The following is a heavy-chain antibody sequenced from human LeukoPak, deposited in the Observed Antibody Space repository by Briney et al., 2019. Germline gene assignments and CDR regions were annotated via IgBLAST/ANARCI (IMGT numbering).Heavy chain of an antibody. CDR2: IYHSGSA. V-gene: IGHV4-4*02. CDR1: GGSISNNNW. J-gene: IGHJ6*02. D-gene: IGHD6-13*01. CDR3: AKRGYSSNWPHYYGMDV. Sequence: SETLSLTCGVSGGSISNNNWWSWVRQPPGQGVEWIGEIYHSGSANYNPSLKSRVTISVDKSKNQFSLKLSSVTAADTAVYYCAKRGYSSNWPHYYGMDVWGQGTTVTVSS.